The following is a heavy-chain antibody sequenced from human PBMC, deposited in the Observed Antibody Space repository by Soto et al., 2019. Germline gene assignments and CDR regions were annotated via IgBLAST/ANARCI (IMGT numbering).Heavy chain of an antibody. D-gene: IGHD6-19*01. CDR2: TYYRSKWYN. Sequence: SQTLSLTCAISGDSVSSNSAAWNWIRQSPSRGLEWLGRTYYRSKWYNDYAVSVKSRMTINPDTSKNQFSLQLNSVTPEDTAVYYCARADSSGWYPYYYYGMDVWGQGTTVTVSS. CDR3: ARADSSGWYPYYYYGMDV. CDR1: GDSVSSNSAA. J-gene: IGHJ6*02. V-gene: IGHV6-1*01.